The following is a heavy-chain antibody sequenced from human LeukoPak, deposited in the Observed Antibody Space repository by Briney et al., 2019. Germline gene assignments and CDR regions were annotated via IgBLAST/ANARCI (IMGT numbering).Heavy chain of an antibody. CDR3: ANPRLGDY. J-gene: IGHJ4*02. Sequence: GGSLRLSCAASGFTFSSYAMTWVRQAPGKGLEWGSAISGSGATTYYADSVKGRFTISRDNSKNTLYLQMNSLRAEDTAVYYCANPRLGDYWGQGTLVTVSS. CDR1: GFTFSSYA. CDR2: ISGSGATT. V-gene: IGHV3-23*01. D-gene: IGHD6-19*01.